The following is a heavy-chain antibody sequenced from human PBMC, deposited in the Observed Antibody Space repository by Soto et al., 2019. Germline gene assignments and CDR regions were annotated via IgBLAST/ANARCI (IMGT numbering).Heavy chain of an antibody. CDR1: GGSFSGYY. Sequence: PSETLSLTCAVYGGSFSGYYWSWVRQPPGKGLEWIGEINHSGSTNYNPSLKSRVTISVDTSKNQFSLKLSSVTAADTAVYYCARGELVARKAKRYFQHWGQGNLVTGSS. CDR2: INHSGST. CDR3: ARGELVARKAKRYFQH. V-gene: IGHV4-34*01. J-gene: IGHJ1*01. D-gene: IGHD1-26*01.